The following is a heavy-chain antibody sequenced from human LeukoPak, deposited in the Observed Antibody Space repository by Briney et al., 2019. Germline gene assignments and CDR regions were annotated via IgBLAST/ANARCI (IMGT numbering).Heavy chain of an antibody. CDR2: ISGSGGST. D-gene: IGHD5-18*01. Sequence: GGSLRLSCAASGFTFSSYAMSWVRQAPGKGLEWVSAISGSGGSTYYADSVKDRFTISRDNSKNTLYLQMNSLRAEDTAVYYCAKVGRIQLWTPFDYWGQGTLVTVSS. CDR3: AKVGRIQLWTPFDY. CDR1: GFTFSSYA. J-gene: IGHJ4*02. V-gene: IGHV3-23*01.